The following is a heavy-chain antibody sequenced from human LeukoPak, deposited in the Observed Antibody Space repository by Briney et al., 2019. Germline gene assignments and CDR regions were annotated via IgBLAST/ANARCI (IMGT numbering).Heavy chain of an antibody. CDR3: ARDRCSGGSCYGYYYGMDV. D-gene: IGHD2-15*01. Sequence: GGSLRLSCAASGFTFSSYSMNWVRQAPGKGLEWVANIKQDGSEKYYVDSVKGRFTISRDNSKNTLYLQMNSLRAEDTAVYYCARDRCSGGSCYGYYYGMDVWGQGTTVTVSS. CDR1: GFTFSSYS. V-gene: IGHV3-7*01. CDR2: IKQDGSEK. J-gene: IGHJ6*02.